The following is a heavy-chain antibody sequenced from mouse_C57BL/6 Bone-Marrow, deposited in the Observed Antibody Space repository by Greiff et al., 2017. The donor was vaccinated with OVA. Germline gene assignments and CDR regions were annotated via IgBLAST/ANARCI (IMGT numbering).Heavy chain of an antibody. CDR1: GYTFTDYY. Sequence: VQLQQSGPELVKPGASVKISCKASGYTFTDYYMNWVKQSHGKSLEWIGDINPNNGGTSYNQKFKGKATLTVDKSSSTAYMELRSLTSEDSAVYYCAKSSGNDYADYWGQGTTLTVSS. CDR2: INPNNGGT. D-gene: IGHD2-4*01. J-gene: IGHJ2*01. V-gene: IGHV1-26*01. CDR3: AKSSGNDYADY.